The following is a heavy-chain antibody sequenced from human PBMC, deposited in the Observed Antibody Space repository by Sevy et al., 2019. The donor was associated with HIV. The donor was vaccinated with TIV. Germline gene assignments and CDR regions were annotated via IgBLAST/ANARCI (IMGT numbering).Heavy chain of an antibody. V-gene: IGHV3-49*04. CDR3: TRDFIAAAAKPHDY. J-gene: IGHJ4*02. D-gene: IGHD6-13*01. CDR2: IRSKAYGGTT. Sequence: GGSLRLSCTASGFTFGDYAMSWVRQAPGKGLEWVGFIRSKAYGGTTEYAASVKGRFTISRDDSKSIAYLQMNSLKTEDTAVYYCTRDFIAAAAKPHDYWGQGTLVTVSS. CDR1: GFTFGDYA.